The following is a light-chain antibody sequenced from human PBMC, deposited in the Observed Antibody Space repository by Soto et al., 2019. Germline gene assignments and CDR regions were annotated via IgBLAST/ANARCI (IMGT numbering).Light chain of an antibody. CDR2: DAS. CDR3: QQRSNWPPWLT. V-gene: IGKV3-11*01. Sequence: EIVLTQSPATLSLSPGERATLSCRASQSVSSYLAWYQQKPGQAPRLLIYDASNRATGIPARFSGSGSGTDLTLTIRSLEPEDFAVYYCQQRSNWPPWLTFGGGTKAEIK. CDR1: QSVSSY. J-gene: IGKJ4*01.